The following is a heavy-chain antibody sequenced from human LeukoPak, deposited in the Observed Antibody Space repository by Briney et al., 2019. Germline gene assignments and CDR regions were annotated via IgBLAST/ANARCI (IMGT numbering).Heavy chain of an antibody. J-gene: IGHJ4*02. D-gene: IGHD5-24*01. Sequence: AXXKVSCKASGYTFTGYYMHWVRQAPGQGLERMGWINPNSGGTNYAQKFQGMVTMTRDTSISTAYMELSRLRSDDTAVYYCARGTATDIDYWGQGTLVTVSS. CDR2: INPNSGGT. CDR3: ARGTATDIDY. V-gene: IGHV1-2*02. CDR1: GYTFTGYY.